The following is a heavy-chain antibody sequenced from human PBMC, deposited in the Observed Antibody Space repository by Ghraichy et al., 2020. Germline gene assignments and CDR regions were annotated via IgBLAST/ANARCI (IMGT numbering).Heavy chain of an antibody. J-gene: IGHJ6*02. CDR2: ISGSGGTT. V-gene: IGHV3-23*01. Sequence: LSLTCAASGFTFSNYDMTWVRQAPGKGLEWVSSISGSGGTTYYADSVKRRFTISRDKSKHKLYLQMTSLRAEDTAIYCCAEVGNCYYYGLDVWGQGTTVIVS. D-gene: IGHD1-26*01. CDR3: AEVGNCYYYGLDV. CDR1: GFTFSNYD.